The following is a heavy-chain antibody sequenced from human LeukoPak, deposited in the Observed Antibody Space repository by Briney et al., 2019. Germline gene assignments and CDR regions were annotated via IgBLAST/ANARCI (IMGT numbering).Heavy chain of an antibody. V-gene: IGHV3-48*03. CDR1: GFTFTNYE. D-gene: IGHD3-10*01. CDR3: ASQWFGDFYFDY. CDR2: ISSSGGSV. J-gene: IGHJ4*02. Sequence: GSLRLSCAASGFTFTNYEMNWVRQAPGKGLEWVSYISSSGGSVYYADSVKGRFTISRDNAKNSVYLQMNSLRAEDTAVYYCASQWFGDFYFDYWGQGTLVTVSS.